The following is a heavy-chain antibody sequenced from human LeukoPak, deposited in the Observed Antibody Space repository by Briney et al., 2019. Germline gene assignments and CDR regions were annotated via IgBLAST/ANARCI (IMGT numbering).Heavy chain of an antibody. Sequence: SETLSLTCTVSGGSISNYYWSWIRQPAGKGLEWIGRIYASGSTNYNPSLKSRVTMSVDMSKNQFFLKLSSVTAADTALYYCVRGYSSGWPIDYWGQGTLVTVSS. CDR2: IYASGST. CDR1: GGSISNYY. J-gene: IGHJ4*02. CDR3: VRGYSSGWPIDY. D-gene: IGHD6-19*01. V-gene: IGHV4-4*07.